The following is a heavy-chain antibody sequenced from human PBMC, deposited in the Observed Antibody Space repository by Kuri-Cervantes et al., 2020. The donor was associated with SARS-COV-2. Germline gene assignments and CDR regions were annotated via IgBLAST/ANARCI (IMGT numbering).Heavy chain of an antibody. J-gene: IGHJ4*02. V-gene: IGHV4-39*07. CDR1: GGSINSSSFY. CDR2: IYYSGST. CDR3: ARRLKDGPPDY. Sequence: SETLSLTCSVSGGSINSSSFYWGWIRQPPGKGLEWIGMIYYSGSTYYNPSLKSRVTISVDTSKNQFSLKLSSVTAADTAVYYCARRLKDGPPDYWGQGTLVTVSS.